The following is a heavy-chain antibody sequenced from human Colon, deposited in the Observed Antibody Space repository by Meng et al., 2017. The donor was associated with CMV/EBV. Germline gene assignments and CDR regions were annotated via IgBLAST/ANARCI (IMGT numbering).Heavy chain of an antibody. V-gene: IGHV4-59*01. D-gene: IGHD2-8*02. CDR1: GGSISGYY. Sequence: GSLRLSCTVSGGSISGYYWSWIRQSPGKGLEWIGHIYYDGSSDYESPLKSRVAISVDRPKNRFSLSLTSVAAADTAVYYCARDLVAHDSFDIWGQGTLVTVSS. J-gene: IGHJ3*02. CDR3: ARDLVAHDSFDI. CDR2: IYYDGSS.